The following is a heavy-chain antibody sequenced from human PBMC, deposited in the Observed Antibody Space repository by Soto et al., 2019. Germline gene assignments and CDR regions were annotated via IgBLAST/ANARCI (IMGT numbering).Heavy chain of an antibody. CDR3: ATVERIYSSGWYNWFDP. CDR2: FDPEDGET. CDR1: GYSFTSYY. V-gene: IGHV1-24*01. D-gene: IGHD6-19*01. J-gene: IGHJ5*02. Sequence: SCXXSGYSFTSYYMHWVRQXPGKXLEWMGGFDPEDGETIYAQKFQGRVTMTEDTSTDTAYMELSSLRSEDTAVYYCATVERIYSSGWYNWFDPWGQGTLVTVSS.